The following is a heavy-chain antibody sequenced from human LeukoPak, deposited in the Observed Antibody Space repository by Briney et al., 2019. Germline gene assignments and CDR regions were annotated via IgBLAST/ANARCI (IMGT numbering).Heavy chain of an antibody. CDR3: ARGPYIAARAMGHTGDYYYGMDV. V-gene: IGHV1-69*13. CDR1: GYTFTGYY. CDR2: IIPILGTA. D-gene: IGHD6-6*01. J-gene: IGHJ6*02. Sequence: GASVKVSCKASGYTFTGYYMHWVRQAPGQGLEWMGGIIPILGTANYAQKFQGRVTITADESTSTAYMELSSLRSEDTDVYYCARGPYIAARAMGHTGDYYYGMDVWGQGTTVTVSS.